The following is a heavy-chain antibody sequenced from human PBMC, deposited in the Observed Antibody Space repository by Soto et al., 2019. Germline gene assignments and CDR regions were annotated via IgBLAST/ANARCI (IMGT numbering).Heavy chain of an antibody. CDR2: INHSGST. CDR1: GGSFSGYY. J-gene: IGHJ4*02. D-gene: IGHD2-2*01. Sequence: SETLSLTCAVYGGSFSGYYWSWIRQPPGKGLEWIGEINHSGSTNYNPSLKSRVTISVDTSKNQFSLKLSSVTAADTAVYYCARGQLPLDYWGQGTLVTSPQ. CDR3: ARGQLPLDY. V-gene: IGHV4-34*09.